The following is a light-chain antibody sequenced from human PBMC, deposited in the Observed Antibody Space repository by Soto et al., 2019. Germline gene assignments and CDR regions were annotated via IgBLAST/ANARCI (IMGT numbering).Light chain of an antibody. CDR3: QQYGSSPA. CDR2: GAS. Sequence: IVLTQSPGTLSLSPGERATLSCRASQGVGSNYLAWYQQRPGQAPRLLIYGASTRATGIPDRFSGSGSGTDFTLTSSRLEPEDFAVYSCQQYGSSPAFGQGTRVEIK. CDR1: QGVGSNY. J-gene: IGKJ1*01. V-gene: IGKV3-20*01.